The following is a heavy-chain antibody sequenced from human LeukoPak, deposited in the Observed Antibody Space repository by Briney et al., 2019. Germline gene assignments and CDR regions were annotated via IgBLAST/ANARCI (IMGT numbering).Heavy chain of an antibody. V-gene: IGHV3-11*01. CDR2: ISSSGSTI. Sequence: GGSLRLSCAASGFTFSDYYMNWIRQAPGKGLEWISYISSSGSTIYYADSVKGRFTISRDNAKNSLYLQMNSLRAEDTAVYYCARDAAVAGTTDWFDPWGQGTLVTVSS. D-gene: IGHD6-19*01. CDR3: ARDAAVAGTTDWFDP. CDR1: GFTFSDYY. J-gene: IGHJ5*02.